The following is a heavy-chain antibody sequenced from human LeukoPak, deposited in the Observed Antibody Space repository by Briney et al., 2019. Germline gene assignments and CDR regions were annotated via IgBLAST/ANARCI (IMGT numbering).Heavy chain of an antibody. V-gene: IGHV4-34*01. Sequence: SETLSLTCAVYGGSFSGYYWSWIRKPPGKGLEWIGEINHSGSTNYNPSLKSRVTISVDTSKNQFSLKLSSVTAADTAVYYCARPYYYDSSGYYRRVYYFDYWGQGTLVTVSS. CDR1: GGSFSGYY. J-gene: IGHJ4*02. D-gene: IGHD3-22*01. CDR3: ARPYYYDSSGYYRRVYYFDY. CDR2: INHSGST.